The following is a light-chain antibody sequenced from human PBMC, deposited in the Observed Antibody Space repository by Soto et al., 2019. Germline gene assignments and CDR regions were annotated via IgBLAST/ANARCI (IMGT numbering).Light chain of an antibody. V-gene: IGKV3D-15*01. CDR3: QQYYHWGLS. CDR2: ASS. Sequence: VMTQSPGNLSVSPGEGVTLFCRASQNVASNLAWYQVKPGQAPRLLIYASSTRATGIPATFSGSGSGTEFSLTISSLQSEDSALYFCQQYYHWGLSFGGGTKVEI. J-gene: IGKJ4*01. CDR1: QNVASN.